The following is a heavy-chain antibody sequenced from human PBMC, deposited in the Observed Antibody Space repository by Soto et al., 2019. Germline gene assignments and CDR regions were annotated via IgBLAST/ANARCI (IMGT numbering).Heavy chain of an antibody. Sequence: ASVKVSCKASGYTFTSYGISWVRQAPGQGLEWMGWISAYNGNTNYAQKLQGRVTMTTDTSTSTAYMELRSLRSDDTAVYYCARGVSGYYYYYGMDVWGQGTTVTVSS. D-gene: IGHD6-25*01. J-gene: IGHJ6*02. CDR3: ARGVSGYYYYYGMDV. CDR1: GYTFTSYG. V-gene: IGHV1-18*01. CDR2: ISAYNGNT.